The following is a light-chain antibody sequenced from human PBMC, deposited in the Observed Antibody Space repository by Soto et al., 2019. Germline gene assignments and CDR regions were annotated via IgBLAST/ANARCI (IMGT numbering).Light chain of an antibody. V-gene: IGLV2-14*03. CDR2: DVS. CDR1: SSDVGAYNY. Sequence: SVLTQPASMSGSPGQSITISCTGSSSDVGAYNYDSWYQQYRPGEAPKLIIYDVSHRPAGVSTRFSGSKSGNTASLTISGLQTEDEADYYCSSYTRAATYVFGTG. CDR3: SSYTRAATYV. J-gene: IGLJ1*01.